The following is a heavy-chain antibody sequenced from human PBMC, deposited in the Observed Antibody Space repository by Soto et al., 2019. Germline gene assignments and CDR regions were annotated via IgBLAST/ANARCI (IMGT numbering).Heavy chain of an antibody. CDR3: HRIAPAGQFDP. CDR2: IYYSGST. Sequence: QVQLQESGPGLVKPSQTLSLTCTVSGGSISSGGYYWSWIRQHPGKGLEWIGYIYYSGSTYYNPSLKRRVTISVVTSKNQFSLMLSSVTAWNSLVYSCHRIAPAGQFDPWGQGTLVTVSS. J-gene: IGHJ5*02. D-gene: IGHD2-15*01. CDR1: GGSISSGGYY. V-gene: IGHV4-31*03.